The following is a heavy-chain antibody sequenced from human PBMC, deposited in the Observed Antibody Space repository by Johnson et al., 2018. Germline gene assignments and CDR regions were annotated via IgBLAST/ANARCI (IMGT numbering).Heavy chain of an antibody. Sequence: QVQLQESGPGLVKSLETLSLICTISGGSISRHSWSWIRQSPGKGLEWIGNVFYSGDTNYNPSLKSRVTISADPSQNQFSLKLRVGTAADTAMYYGARGLRGIMGGFYYYYMDVLGKGTTVTVSS. CDR2: VFYSGDT. J-gene: IGHJ6*03. CDR1: GGSISRHS. V-gene: IGHV4-59*11. CDR3: ARGLRGIMGGFYYYYMDV. D-gene: IGHD3-10*01.